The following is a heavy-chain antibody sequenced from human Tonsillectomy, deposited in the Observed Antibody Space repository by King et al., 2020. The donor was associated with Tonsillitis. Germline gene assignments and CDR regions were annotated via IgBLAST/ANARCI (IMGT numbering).Heavy chain of an antibody. D-gene: IGHD3-10*01. Sequence: VQLVESGGGLVQPGGSLRLSCAASGFTFSAYAMSWVRQAPGKGLEWVSVIYSGVSSTYFIDSVKGRFTISRDNSKNTLFLQMNSLRAEDTAVYYCAKVSPIEASGSYYNLYFDHWGQGTLVTVSS. CDR3: AKVSPIEASGSYYNLYFDH. CDR2: IYSGVSST. CDR1: GFTFSAYA. V-gene: IGHV3-23*03. J-gene: IGHJ4*02.